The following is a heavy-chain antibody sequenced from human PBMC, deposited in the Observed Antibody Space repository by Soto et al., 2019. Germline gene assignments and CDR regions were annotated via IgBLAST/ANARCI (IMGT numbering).Heavy chain of an antibody. CDR3: ASRSGGSCYCFDY. Sequence: PSETLSLTCAVYGGSFSGYYWSWVRQPPGKGLEWIGEINHSGSTNCNPSLKSRVTISVDTSKNQFSLKLSSVTAADTAVYYCASRSGGSCYCFDYWGQGALVTVSS. D-gene: IGHD2-15*01. V-gene: IGHV4-34*01. J-gene: IGHJ4*02. CDR2: INHSGST. CDR1: GGSFSGYY.